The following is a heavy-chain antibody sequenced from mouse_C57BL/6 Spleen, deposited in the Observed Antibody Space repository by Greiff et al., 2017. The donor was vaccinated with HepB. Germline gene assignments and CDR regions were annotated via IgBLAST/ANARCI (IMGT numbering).Heavy chain of an antibody. CDR1: GFSFNTYA. CDR3: VRGADYDYGGFAY. Sequence: EVMLVESGGGLVQPKGSLKLSCAASGFSFNTYAMNWVRQAPGKGLEWVARIRSKSNNYATYYADSVKDRFTISRDDSESMLYLQMNNLKTGDTAMYYGVRGADYDYGGFAYWGQGTLVTVSA. V-gene: IGHV10-1*01. CDR2: IRSKSNNYAT. J-gene: IGHJ3*01. D-gene: IGHD2-4*01.